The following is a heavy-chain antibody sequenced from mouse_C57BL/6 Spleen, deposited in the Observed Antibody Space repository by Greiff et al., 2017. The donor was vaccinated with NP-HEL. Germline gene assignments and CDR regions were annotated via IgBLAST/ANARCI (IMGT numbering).Heavy chain of an antibody. CDR3: ARGRTLFDY. J-gene: IGHJ2*01. V-gene: IGHV1-69*01. Sequence: QVQLQQPGAELVMPGASVKLSCKASGYTFTSYWMHWVKQRPGQGPEWIGEIDPSDSYTNYNQKFKGKSTLTVDKSSSTAYMQLSSLTSEDSAVYYCARGRTLFDYWGQGTTLTVSS. D-gene: IGHD5-1*01. CDR2: IDPSDSYT. CDR1: GYTFTSYW.